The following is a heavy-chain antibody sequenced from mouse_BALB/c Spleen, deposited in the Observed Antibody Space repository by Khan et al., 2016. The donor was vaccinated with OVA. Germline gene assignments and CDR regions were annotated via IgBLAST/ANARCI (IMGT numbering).Heavy chain of an antibody. J-gene: IGHJ4*01. V-gene: IGHV2-6-1*01. CDR2: IWSDGST. CDR3: ARQPYYHYNIMDY. Sequence: QVRLQQSGPGLVAPSQSLSITCTISGFSLTNYGVYWVRQPPGKGLEWLVVIWSDGSTTYNSALKSRLTVDKDNSKSQVFLKMNSLQTDDTAMYFCARQPYYHYNIMDYWGQGTSVTVSS. D-gene: IGHD2-10*01. CDR1: GFSLTNYG.